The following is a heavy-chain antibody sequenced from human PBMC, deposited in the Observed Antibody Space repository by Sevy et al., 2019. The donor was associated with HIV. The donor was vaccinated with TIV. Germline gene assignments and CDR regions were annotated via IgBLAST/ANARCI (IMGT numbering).Heavy chain of an antibody. CDR3: ARDLPPSATTVAHFDC. D-gene: IGHD4-17*01. CDR2: ISNSGTTK. Sequence: GGCLRLSCAASGFTFSSYEMIWVRQAPGKGLEWVSYISNSGTTKYYSDSVKGRFTISRDNARNSLYLQMHSLRAEDTAVYYCARDLPPSATTVAHFDCWGQGTLVTVSS. CDR1: GFTFSSYE. J-gene: IGHJ4*02. V-gene: IGHV3-48*03.